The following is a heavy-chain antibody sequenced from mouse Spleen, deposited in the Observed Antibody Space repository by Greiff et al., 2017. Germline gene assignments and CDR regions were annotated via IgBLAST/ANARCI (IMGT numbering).Heavy chain of an antibody. J-gene: IGHJ2*01. V-gene: IGHV5-9-1*01. D-gene: IGHD2-3*01. CDR3: ARRGDGYYLDY. CDR1: GFTFSSYA. Sequence: EVMLVESGGGLVKPGGSLKLSCAASGFTFSSYAMSWVRQTPEKRLEWVATISSGGSYTYYPDSVKGRFTISRDNAKNTLYLQMSSLRSEDTAMYYCARRGDGYYLDYWGQGTTLTVSS. CDR2: ISSGGSYT.